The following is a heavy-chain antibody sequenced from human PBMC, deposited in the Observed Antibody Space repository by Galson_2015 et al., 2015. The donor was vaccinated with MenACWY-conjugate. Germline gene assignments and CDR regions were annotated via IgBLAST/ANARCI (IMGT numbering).Heavy chain of an antibody. CDR3: ARDLGGPNDY. CDR1: GFTFSSYA. J-gene: IGHJ4*02. V-gene: IGHV3-30*04. Sequence: SLRLSCAASGFTFSSYAMRWVRQAPGKGLEWVAVISYDGSNKYYADSVKGRFTISRDNSKNTLYLQMNSLRAEDTAVYYCARDLGGPNDYWGQGTLVTVSS. D-gene: IGHD3-16*01. CDR2: ISYDGSNK.